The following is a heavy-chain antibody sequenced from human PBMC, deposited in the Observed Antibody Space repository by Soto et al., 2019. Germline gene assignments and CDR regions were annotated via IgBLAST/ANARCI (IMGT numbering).Heavy chain of an antibody. CDR3: ARCRGYCSGNRCYPGYMDV. V-gene: IGHV3-48*01. D-gene: IGHD2-15*01. Sequence: GGSLRLSCAASGFTFSSYSMNWVRQAPGKGLEWVSSISSSAGTIYYADSVKGRFTISRDKAKNSLYLQMNSLRAEDTAVYYCARCRGYCSGNRCYPGYMDVWGKGTTVTVSS. CDR2: ISSSAGTI. J-gene: IGHJ6*03. CDR1: GFTFSSYS.